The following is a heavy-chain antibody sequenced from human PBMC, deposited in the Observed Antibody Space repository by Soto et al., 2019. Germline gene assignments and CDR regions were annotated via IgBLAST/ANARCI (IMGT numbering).Heavy chain of an antibody. CDR1: GGSFNGYY. CDR2: INHSGST. V-gene: IGHV4-34*02. Sequence: QVLLQQWGAGLLEPSETLSLTCAVYGGSFNGYYWSWIRHPPGEGLEWIGEINHSGSTNYNPSLKSRVPISVDTSKNQFSLKLSSVTAADTAVYYCARRESDFWSGYYNWFDPWGRGTLVTVSS. D-gene: IGHD3-3*01. J-gene: IGHJ5*02. CDR3: ARRESDFWSGYYNWFDP.